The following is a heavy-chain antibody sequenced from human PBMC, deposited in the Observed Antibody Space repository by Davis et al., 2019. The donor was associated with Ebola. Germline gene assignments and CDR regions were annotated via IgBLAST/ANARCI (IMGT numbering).Heavy chain of an antibody. Sequence: LVKVSCKASGGTFSSYAISWVRQAPGQGLEWMGRIIPILGIANYAQKFQGRVTITADKSTSTAYMELSSLRSEDTAVYYCARWLGYYDSSGTTGYYGMDVWGQGTTVTVSS. D-gene: IGHD3-22*01. CDR3: ARWLGYYDSSGTTGYYGMDV. CDR2: IIPILGIA. CDR1: GGTFSSYA. J-gene: IGHJ6*02. V-gene: IGHV1-69*04.